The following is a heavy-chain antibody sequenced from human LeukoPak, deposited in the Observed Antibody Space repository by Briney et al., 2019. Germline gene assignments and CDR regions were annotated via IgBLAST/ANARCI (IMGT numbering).Heavy chain of an antibody. V-gene: IGHV4-31*03. Sequence: SQTLSLTCTVSGGSISSGGYYWRWIRQHPGKGLEWIGYIYYSGSTYYNPSRKSRVTITVDTAKNQFSLKLSSVTAADTAVYYCARDLIVVVPSAAYYSGMHVWGPGTTVPVSS. CDR1: GGSISSGGYY. CDR3: ARDLIVVVPSAAYYSGMHV. CDR2: IYYSGST. J-gene: IGHJ6*02. D-gene: IGHD2-2*01.